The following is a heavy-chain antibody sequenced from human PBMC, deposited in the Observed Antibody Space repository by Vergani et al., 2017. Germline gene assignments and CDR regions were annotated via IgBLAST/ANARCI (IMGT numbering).Heavy chain of an antibody. J-gene: IGHJ4*02. CDR1: GFTFSSYA. V-gene: IGHV3-30*14. CDR2: ISYDGSNK. CDR3: ARDKGEIDY. D-gene: IGHD1-26*01. Sequence: QVQLVESGGGVVQPGRSLRLSCAASGFTFSSYAMHWVRQAPGKGLEWVAVISYDGSNKYYADSVKGRFTISRDNSKNTLYLQMNSLRAEDTAVYYCARDKGEIDYWGQGTLVTVSS.